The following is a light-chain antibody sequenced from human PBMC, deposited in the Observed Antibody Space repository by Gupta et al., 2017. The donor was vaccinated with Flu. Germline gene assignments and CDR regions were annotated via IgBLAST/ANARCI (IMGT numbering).Light chain of an antibody. CDR1: KWEDNS. J-gene: IGLJ1*01. Sequence: SYQLTQPPSVSVSPGQTASITCSGDKWEDNSACWHQQKPDQSPVLVIYQDSKRPAGNPALFFAATYDTTATLHIGGTEAVEDDYDYCPEWDSNTVVFGTGTKLTVL. V-gene: IGLV3-1*01. CDR2: QDS. CDR3: PEWDSNTVV.